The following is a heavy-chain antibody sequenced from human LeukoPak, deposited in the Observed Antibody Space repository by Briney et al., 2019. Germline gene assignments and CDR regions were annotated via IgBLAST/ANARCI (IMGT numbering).Heavy chain of an antibody. CDR3: AYCSSTSCFDY. Sequence: GGSLRLSCSASGFTFSSYAMHWVRQAPGKGLEYVSAISSNGGSTYYADSVKGRFTISRDNSKNTLYLQMSGLRAEDTAVYYCAYCSSTSCFDYWGQGTLVTVSS. J-gene: IGHJ4*02. CDR1: GFTFSSYA. D-gene: IGHD2-2*01. V-gene: IGHV3-64D*06. CDR2: ISSNGGST.